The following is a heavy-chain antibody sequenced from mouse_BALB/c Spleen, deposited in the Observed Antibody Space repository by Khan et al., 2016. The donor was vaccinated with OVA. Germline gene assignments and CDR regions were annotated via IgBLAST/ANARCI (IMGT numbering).Heavy chain of an antibody. CDR1: GYTFTSYV. D-gene: IGHD1-1*01. V-gene: IGHV1S136*01. J-gene: IGHJ3*01. Sequence: VQLKESGPELVKPGSSVKMSCKASGYTFTSYVIHWVKQKPGPGLEWIGYIYPFNGYTLYNPKFKDKATLTSATSSSTAYMDLRSLTSEDAEVYFCDQVGRDYVSFAYWGQGTLVTVSA. CDR3: DQVGRDYVSFAY. CDR2: IYPFNGYT.